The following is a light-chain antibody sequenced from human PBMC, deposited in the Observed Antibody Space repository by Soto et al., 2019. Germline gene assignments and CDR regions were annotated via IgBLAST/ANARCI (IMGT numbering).Light chain of an antibody. J-gene: IGKJ1*01. CDR2: DAS. V-gene: IGKV1-5*01. CDR1: QSISSW. CDR3: QQYNSYRT. Sequence: DIHMAQSPATLSASVGERVTITCRASQSISSWLAWYQQKPGKAPKLLIYDASSLESGVPSRFSGSGSGTEFTLTISSLQPDDFATYYCQQYNSYRTVGQGTKVDI.